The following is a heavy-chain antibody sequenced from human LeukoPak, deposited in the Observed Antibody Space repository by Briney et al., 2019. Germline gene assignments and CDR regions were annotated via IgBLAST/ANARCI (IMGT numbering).Heavy chain of an antibody. CDR3: ARVGVLRGAFDI. CDR1: GGSISSYY. V-gene: IGHV4-59*01. Sequence: SETLSLTCTVSGGSISSYYWSWIRQPPGKGVGWIGYIYYRGSTNYNPSPKSRVTISVDTSKNQFSLKLSSVTAADTAVYYCARVGVLRGAFDIWGQGTMVTVSS. CDR2: IYYRGST. D-gene: IGHD2/OR15-2a*01. J-gene: IGHJ3*02.